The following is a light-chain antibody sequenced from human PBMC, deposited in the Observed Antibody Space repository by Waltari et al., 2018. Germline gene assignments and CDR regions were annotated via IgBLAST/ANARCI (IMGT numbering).Light chain of an antibody. J-gene: IGKJ2*01. CDR1: QDINRN. Sequence: DIQMTQSPSSLSPSVGDGIIITCRASQDINRNLNWYQKQVGKAPKLLIYGASNLQSGVPSRCSGSGSETDYTLIISSLQPEDSASYFCQQSHSVPYTFGQETKLVIK. CDR3: QQSHSVPYT. CDR2: GAS. V-gene: IGKV1-39*01.